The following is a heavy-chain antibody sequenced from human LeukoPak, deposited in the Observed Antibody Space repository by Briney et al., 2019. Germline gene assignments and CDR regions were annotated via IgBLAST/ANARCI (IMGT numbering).Heavy chain of an antibody. J-gene: IGHJ4*02. Sequence: GGSLRLSCAPSGFTFSSYEMNWVRQAPGKGLEWVSYISSSGSTIYYADSVKGRFTISRDNAKDSLYLQVNSLRGEEMAVYYCARGGPEYYYGSGSYDNGGDYWGQGTLVTVSS. D-gene: IGHD3-10*01. CDR1: GFTFSSYE. CDR2: ISSSGSTI. CDR3: ARGGPEYYYGSGSYDNGGDY. V-gene: IGHV3-48*03.